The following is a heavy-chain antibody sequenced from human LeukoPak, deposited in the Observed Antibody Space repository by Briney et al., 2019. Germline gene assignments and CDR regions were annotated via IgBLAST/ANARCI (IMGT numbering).Heavy chain of an antibody. Sequence: GGSLRLSCAASGFTFTSYEMNWVRQAPGRWLEWVSHISNSGSTKYYADSVKGRFTISRDNAKSSLYLQMNSLRAEDTAVYYCARGNYYYGLDVWGQGTTVTVSS. CDR1: GFTFTSYE. V-gene: IGHV3-48*03. CDR3: ARGNYYYGLDV. J-gene: IGHJ6*02. CDR2: ISNSGSTK.